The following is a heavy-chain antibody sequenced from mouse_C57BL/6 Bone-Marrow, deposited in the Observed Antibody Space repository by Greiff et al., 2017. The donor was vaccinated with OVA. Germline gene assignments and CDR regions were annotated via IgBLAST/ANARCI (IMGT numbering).Heavy chain of an antibody. Sequence: QVHVKQPGAELVKPGASVKLSCKASGYTFTSYWMHWVKQRPGRGLEWIGRIDPNSGGTKYNEKFKSKATLTVDKPSSTAYMQLSSLTSEDSAVYYCARPYYYGSTYYYAMDYWGQGTSVTVSS. D-gene: IGHD1-1*01. J-gene: IGHJ4*01. CDR3: ARPYYYGSTYYYAMDY. CDR1: GYTFTSYW. V-gene: IGHV1-72*01. CDR2: IDPNSGGT.